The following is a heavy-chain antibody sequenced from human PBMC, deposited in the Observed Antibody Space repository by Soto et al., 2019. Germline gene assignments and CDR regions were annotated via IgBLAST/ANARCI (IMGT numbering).Heavy chain of an antibody. Sequence: EVQLLESGGGLVQPGGSLRLSCAASGFTFTNVAMTWVRQAPGKGLEWVSTITDSGGSTDYADSVKGRCTISRDNSKSTLYLQMNNLRADDTAVYYCAKLYWNPRYFDYWGQGARVTISS. J-gene: IGHJ4*02. CDR3: AKLYWNPRYFDY. CDR1: GFTFTNVA. CDR2: ITDSGGST. D-gene: IGHD1-1*01. V-gene: IGHV3-23*01.